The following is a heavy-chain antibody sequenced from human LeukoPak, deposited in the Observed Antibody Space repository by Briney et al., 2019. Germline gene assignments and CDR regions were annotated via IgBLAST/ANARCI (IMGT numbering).Heavy chain of an antibody. CDR1: GFTFSSYA. D-gene: IGHD3-3*01. V-gene: IGHV3-23*01. CDR3: AKLGGNYDFWSGYSRTDY. CDR2: ISGSGGST. J-gene: IGHJ4*02. Sequence: GGSLRLSCAASGFTFSSYAMSWVRQAPGKGLEWVSAISGSGGSTYYVDSVKGRFTISRDNSKNTLCLQMNSLRAEDTAVYYCAKLGGNYDFWSGYSRTDYWGQGTLVTVSS.